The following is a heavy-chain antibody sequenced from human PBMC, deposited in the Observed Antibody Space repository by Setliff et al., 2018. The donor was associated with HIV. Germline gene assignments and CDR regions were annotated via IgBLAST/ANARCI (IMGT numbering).Heavy chain of an antibody. CDR1: GFTFSTYS. Sequence: PGGSLRLSCAASGFTFSTYSMNWVRQAPGKGLECVANINQDGSEKYHVGSVKGRFTISRDNAKSSLYLQMSSLTADDTAAYYCARGRRVSSNYYYYYYMDVWGKGTTVTVSS. CDR2: INQDGSEK. D-gene: IGHD2-2*01. V-gene: IGHV3-7*03. CDR3: ARGRRVSSNYYYYYYMDV. J-gene: IGHJ6*03.